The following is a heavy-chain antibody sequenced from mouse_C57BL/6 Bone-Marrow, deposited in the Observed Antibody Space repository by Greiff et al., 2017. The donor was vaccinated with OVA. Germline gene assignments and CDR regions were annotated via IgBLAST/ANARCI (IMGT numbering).Heavy chain of an antibody. D-gene: IGHD1-1*01. V-gene: IGHV5-16*01. CDR1: GFTFSDYY. CDR3: ARVYGSSYHAMDY. J-gene: IGHJ4*01. CDR2: INYDGSST. Sequence: EVHLVESEGGLVQPGSSMKLSCTASGFTFSDYYMAWVRQVPEKGLEWVANINYDGSSTYYLDSLKSRFIISRDNAKNILYLQMSSLKSEDTATYYCARVYGSSYHAMDYWGQGTSVTVSS.